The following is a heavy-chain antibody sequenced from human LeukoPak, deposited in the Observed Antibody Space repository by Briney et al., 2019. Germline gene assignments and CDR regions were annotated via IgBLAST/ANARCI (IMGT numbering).Heavy chain of an antibody. J-gene: IGHJ5*02. V-gene: IGHV4-39*02. CDR3: ARGLVPAAIRYNWFDP. Sequence: PSETLSLTCTVSGGSISSITYYWGWIRQPPGKGLEWIGSFYYGGTSYYNPSLKSRVTISVDTSQNHFSLKLSSVTAADTAVYYCARGLVPAAIRYNWFDPWGQGTLVTVSS. CDR1: GGSISSITYY. CDR2: FYYGGTS. D-gene: IGHD2-2*02.